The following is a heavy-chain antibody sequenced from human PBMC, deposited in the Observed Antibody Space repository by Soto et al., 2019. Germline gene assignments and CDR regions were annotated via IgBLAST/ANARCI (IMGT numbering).Heavy chain of an antibody. V-gene: IGHV3-23*01. CDR3: AKELSTSSGRGAFDL. J-gene: IGHJ3*01. CDR1: GFPFSLYA. CDR2: ISGSDKNT. Sequence: PGGSLRLSCAASGFPFSLYAMNWVRQAPGKGLEWVSVISGSDKNTYYADSVKGRFTISRDNSKSTLYLQMNGLRAEDTALYYCAKELSTSSGRGAFDLWGQGTMVTVSS. D-gene: IGHD3-22*01.